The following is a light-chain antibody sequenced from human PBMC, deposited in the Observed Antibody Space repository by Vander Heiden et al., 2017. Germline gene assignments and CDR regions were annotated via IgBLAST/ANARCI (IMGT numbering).Light chain of an antibody. J-gene: IGKJ1*01. V-gene: IGKV1-5*03. Sequence: IQFTQSPSTLSANVGDRVVITCRASQSINSWLAWYHQAPGKAPKLLISQASSLESGVPSRFSGSGSGTEFTLTISSLQPDDFATYYCQQYITYSTFGQGTKVEIK. CDR1: QSINSW. CDR3: QQYITYST. CDR2: QAS.